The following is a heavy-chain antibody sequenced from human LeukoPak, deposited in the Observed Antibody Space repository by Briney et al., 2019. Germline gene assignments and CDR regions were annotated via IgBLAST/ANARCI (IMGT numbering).Heavy chain of an antibody. Sequence: PSETLSLTCTVSGGSISSGDYYWSWIRQPPGKGLEWIGYIYRSGSTYYNPSLKSRVTISVDRSKNQFSLKLSSVTAADTAVYYCARDLGSGIAAAGIGLVDYWGQGTLVTVSS. CDR1: GGSISSGDYY. CDR2: IYRSGST. V-gene: IGHV4-30-2*01. J-gene: IGHJ4*02. D-gene: IGHD6-13*01. CDR3: ARDLGSGIAAAGIGLVDY.